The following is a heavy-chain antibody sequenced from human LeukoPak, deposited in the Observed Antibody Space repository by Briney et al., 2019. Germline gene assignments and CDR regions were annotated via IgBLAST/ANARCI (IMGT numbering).Heavy chain of an antibody. CDR3: AKDSYSGSYYRD. D-gene: IGHD1-26*01. J-gene: IGHJ4*02. Sequence: PGGSLRLSCAASGFTLDDYAMHWVRQAPGKGLEWVSGISWNSGSIGYADSVKGRFTISRDNAKNSLYLQMNSLRAEDTALYYCAKDSYSGSYYRDWGQGTLVTVSS. CDR2: ISWNSGSI. CDR1: GFTLDDYA. V-gene: IGHV3-9*01.